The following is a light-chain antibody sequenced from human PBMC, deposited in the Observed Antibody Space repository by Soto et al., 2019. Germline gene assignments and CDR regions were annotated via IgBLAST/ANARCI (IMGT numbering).Light chain of an antibody. CDR1: QSVNTD. CDR2: GAS. Sequence: ETVMTQSPVTLSVSPGERATLSCRASQSVNTDLAWFQKKAGQAPRLLIYGASTRATGIPARFSGAGSGTEFTLTISSLQSEDFAVYYCRQHDNWPRTFGQGTKVDIK. J-gene: IGKJ1*01. CDR3: RQHDNWPRT. V-gene: IGKV3-15*01.